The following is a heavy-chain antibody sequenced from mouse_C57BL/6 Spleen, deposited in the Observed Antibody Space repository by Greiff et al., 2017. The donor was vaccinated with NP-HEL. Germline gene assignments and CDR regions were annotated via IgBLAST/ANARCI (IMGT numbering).Heavy chain of an antibody. CDR1: GYTFTEYT. Sequence: QVHVKQSGAELVKPGASVKLSCKASGYTFTEYTIHWVKQRSGQGLEWIGWFYPGSGSIKYNEKFKDKATLTADKSASTVDMELSRLTAEDSAVYVCARHALANYYGSSSWYFDVWGTGTTVTVSS. D-gene: IGHD1-1*01. J-gene: IGHJ1*03. CDR2: FYPGSGSI. CDR3: ARHALANYYGSSSWYFDV. V-gene: IGHV1-62-2*01.